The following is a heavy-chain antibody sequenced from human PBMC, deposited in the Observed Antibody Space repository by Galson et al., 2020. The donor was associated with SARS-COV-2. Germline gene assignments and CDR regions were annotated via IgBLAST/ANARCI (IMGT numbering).Heavy chain of an antibody. V-gene: IGHV4-31*03. Sequence: ASETLSLTCTVSGVSISSGGYYWSWIRQHPGKGLEWIGYIYYSGSTYYNPSLKSRVTISVDTSKNQFSLKLSSVTAADTAVYYCARDSPGADGMDVWGQGTTVTVSS. CDR1: GVSISSGGYY. J-gene: IGHJ6*02. CDR2: IYYSGST. CDR3: ARDSPGADGMDV.